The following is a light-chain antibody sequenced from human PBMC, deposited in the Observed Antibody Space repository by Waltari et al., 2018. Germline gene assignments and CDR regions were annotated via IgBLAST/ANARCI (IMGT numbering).Light chain of an antibody. CDR3: SSHTRRNTVI. CDR1: SSDVGLFNR. V-gene: IGLV2-18*02. CDR2: EVV. J-gene: IGLJ2*01. Sequence: QSALTQTPSVSGSPGQSVTISCTGTSSDVGLFNRVSWYQQAPGTAPKLIIYEVVIRPAGVPNRFSGSKSGNTASLTISGLQAEDQADYYCSSHTRRNTVIFGGGTKVTVL.